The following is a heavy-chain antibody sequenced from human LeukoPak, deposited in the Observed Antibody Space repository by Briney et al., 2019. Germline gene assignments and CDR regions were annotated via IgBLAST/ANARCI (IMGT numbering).Heavy chain of an antibody. D-gene: IGHD6-13*01. CDR3: ARTIAAAGSLCYYGMDV. CDR2: IYHSGST. Sequence: PSGTLSLTCAVSGGSISSSNWWSWVRQPPGKGLEWIGEIYHSGSTNYNPSLKSRVTISVDKSKNQFSLKLSSVTAADTAVYYCARTIAAAGSLCYYGMDVWGQGTTVTVSS. CDR1: GGSISSSNW. J-gene: IGHJ6*02. V-gene: IGHV4-4*02.